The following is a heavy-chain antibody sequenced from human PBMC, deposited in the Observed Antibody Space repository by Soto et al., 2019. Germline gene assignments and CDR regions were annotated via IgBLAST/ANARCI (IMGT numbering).Heavy chain of an antibody. CDR3: IKEGRGHSYARL. V-gene: IGHV3-23*01. Sequence: EVQLLESGGDLVHPGESLRLSCAASGFLSSNYAMGWVRQAPRTGLEWVSGISDSGVNTYYADSVKGRFTISRDISKNALYLEMKRLRAGETAVYYCIKEGRGHSYARLWGRGTPVTVSS. CDR1: GFLSSNYA. J-gene: IGHJ4*02. CDR2: ISDSGVNT. D-gene: IGHD3-16*01.